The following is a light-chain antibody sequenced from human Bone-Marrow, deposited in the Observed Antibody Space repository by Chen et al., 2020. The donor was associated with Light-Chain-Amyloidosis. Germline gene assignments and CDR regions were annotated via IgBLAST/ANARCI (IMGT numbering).Light chain of an antibody. CDR2: MAS. J-gene: IGKJ1*01. V-gene: IGKV1-5*03. CDR1: QSVSEW. CDR3: QQYSTSFSWT. Sequence: DIQMTQSPSTLSASVGDRVTITCRASQSVSEWLAWYQQKPGRAPKLLVYMASRLQGGAPSRFSGSGSGTEFTLTISSLQPDDFATYYCQQYSTSFSWTFGQGTKVELK.